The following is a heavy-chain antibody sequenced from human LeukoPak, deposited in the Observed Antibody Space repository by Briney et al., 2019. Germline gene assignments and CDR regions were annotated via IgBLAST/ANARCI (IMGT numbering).Heavy chain of an antibody. Sequence: LSLTCTVSGGSISSSSYYWVWIRQPPGKGLEWISYISSSGDTIYYADSVRGRFTVSRDNAKNSLYLQMSSLRAEDAAVYYCARDWALAAAGTAGGFDYWGQGTLVTVSS. V-gene: IGHV3-11*01. CDR3: ARDWALAAAGTAGGFDY. J-gene: IGHJ4*02. CDR1: GGSISSSSYY. D-gene: IGHD6-13*01. CDR2: ISSSGDTI.